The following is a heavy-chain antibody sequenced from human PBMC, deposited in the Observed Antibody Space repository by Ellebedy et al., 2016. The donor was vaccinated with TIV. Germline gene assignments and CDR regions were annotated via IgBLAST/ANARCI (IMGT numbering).Heavy chain of an antibody. CDR3: ASEPDTKFSSGWDAEYFQH. CDR1: GLSFSMYS. V-gene: IGHV3-48*02. Sequence: PGGSLRLSCAASGLSFSMYSMNWVRQAPGKGLEWVSFISSSSDTIYYVDSVKGRFTISRDNAKNSLYLQMNSLRDADTAVYYCASEPDTKFSSGWDAEYFQHWGQGTLVAVSS. CDR2: ISSSSDTI. J-gene: IGHJ1*01. D-gene: IGHD6-25*01.